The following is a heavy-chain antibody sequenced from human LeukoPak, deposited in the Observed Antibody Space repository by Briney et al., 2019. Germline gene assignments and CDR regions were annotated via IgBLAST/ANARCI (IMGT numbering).Heavy chain of an antibody. Sequence: ASVKVSCKASGYTFTSNYIHWVRQAPGQGLEWMGMIYPRDGSTSYAQKFQGRVTVTRDTSTSTVHMELSGLRSEDTAVYYCARDEEGFDYWGQGTLVTVSS. V-gene: IGHV1-46*01. J-gene: IGHJ4*02. CDR1: GYTFTSNY. CDR2: IYPRDGST. CDR3: ARDEEGFDY.